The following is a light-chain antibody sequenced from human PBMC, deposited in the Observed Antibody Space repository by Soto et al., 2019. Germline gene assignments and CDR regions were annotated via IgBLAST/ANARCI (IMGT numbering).Light chain of an antibody. CDR2: EVA. V-gene: IGLV2-8*01. Sequence: QSALTQPPSASGSPGQSVTISCTGTSSDVGGYDLVSWYQQHPGKAPKLILYEVAKRPSGVPARFSCSKSGNTASLTVSGLQADDESDYYCSSFAGNNNVFGGGTKLTVL. CDR1: SSDVGGYDL. J-gene: IGLJ2*01. CDR3: SSFAGNNNV.